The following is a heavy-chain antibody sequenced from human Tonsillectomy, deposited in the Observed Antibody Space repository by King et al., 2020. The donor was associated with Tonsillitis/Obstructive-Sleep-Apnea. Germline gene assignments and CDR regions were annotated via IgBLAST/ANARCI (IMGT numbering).Heavy chain of an antibody. CDR3: ARDICSGRSRNDPFDI. V-gene: IGHV7-4-1*02. J-gene: IGHJ3*02. Sequence: QLVQSGSELKKPGASVKVSCKASGYTFTSYAMNWVRQAPGQGLEWMGWINTNTGRPTYAQGFTGRFVFPLDTSVSTAYLQISSLKAEDTAVYYCARDICSGRSRNDPFDIWGKGTMVTVSS. CDR2: INTNTGRP. CDR1: GYTFTSYA. D-gene: IGHD6-19*01.